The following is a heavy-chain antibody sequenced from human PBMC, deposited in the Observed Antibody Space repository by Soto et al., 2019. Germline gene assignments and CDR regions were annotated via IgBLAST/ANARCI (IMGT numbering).Heavy chain of an antibody. J-gene: IGHJ6*02. CDR3: ARGRPYVVVPAAGYYYYGMDV. Sequence: SVKVACKASGGTFSSYAISWVRQAPGQGLEWMGGIIPIFGTANYAQKFQGRVTITADESTSTAYMELSSLRSEDTAVYYCARGRPYVVVPAAGYYYYGMDVWGQGTTVTVSS. CDR2: IIPIFGTA. D-gene: IGHD2-2*01. V-gene: IGHV1-69*13. CDR1: GGTFSSYA.